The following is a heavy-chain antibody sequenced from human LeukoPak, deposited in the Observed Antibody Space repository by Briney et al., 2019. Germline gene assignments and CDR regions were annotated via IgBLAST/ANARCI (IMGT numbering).Heavy chain of an antibody. J-gene: IGHJ3*01. Sequence: GGSLRLSCSASGFIISDYAMHWVRQAPGKGLEYVSGISANGGSTYYADSVKGRFTISRHNSNTLYLQMNSLKTEDTAVYYCARVRLDYYETRIDSFDVWGQGTMVTVSS. CDR2: ISANGGST. D-gene: IGHD3-22*01. V-gene: IGHV3-64*04. CDR3: ARVRLDYYETRIDSFDV. CDR1: GFIISDYA.